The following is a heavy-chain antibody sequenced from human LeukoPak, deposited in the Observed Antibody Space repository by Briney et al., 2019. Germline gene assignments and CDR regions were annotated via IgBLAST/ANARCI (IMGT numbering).Heavy chain of an antibody. V-gene: IGHV3-9*01. CDR3: AKAAYSSGWYHFDY. D-gene: IGHD6-19*01. Sequence: GGSLRLSCAASGFTIDDYAMHWVRQAPGKGLEWVSGISWNSGSIGYADSVKGRFTISRDNAKNSLYLQMNSLRAEDTALYYCAKAAYSSGWYHFDYWGQGTLVTVSS. J-gene: IGHJ4*02. CDR2: ISWNSGSI. CDR1: GFTIDDYA.